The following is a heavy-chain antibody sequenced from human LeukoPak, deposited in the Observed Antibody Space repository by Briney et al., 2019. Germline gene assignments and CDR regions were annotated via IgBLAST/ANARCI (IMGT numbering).Heavy chain of an antibody. V-gene: IGHV4-59*01. CDR1: GGSISSYY. D-gene: IGHD4-17*01. Sequence: LSETLSLTSTVSGGSISSYYWSWIRQPPGKGLEWIGYIYYSGSTNYNPSLKSRVTISVDTSKNQFSLKLSSVTAADTAVYYCARGGYGDYRMGDYWGQGTLVTVSS. J-gene: IGHJ4*02. CDR2: IYYSGST. CDR3: ARGGYGDYRMGDY.